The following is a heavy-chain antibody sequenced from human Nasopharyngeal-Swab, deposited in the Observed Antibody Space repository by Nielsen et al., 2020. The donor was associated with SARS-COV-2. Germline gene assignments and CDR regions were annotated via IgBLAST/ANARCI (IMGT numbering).Heavy chain of an antibody. V-gene: IGHV3-23*01. Sequence: GGSLRLSCAASGFTFSSYAMSWVRQAPGKGLEWVSAISGSGGSTYYADSVKGRFTISRDNSKNTLYLQMNSLRAEDTAVYYCARDVYGSGSQAPDYYYYYMDVWGKGTTVTVSS. CDR1: GFTFSSYA. J-gene: IGHJ6*03. D-gene: IGHD3-10*01. CDR2: ISGSGGST. CDR3: ARDVYGSGSQAPDYYYYYMDV.